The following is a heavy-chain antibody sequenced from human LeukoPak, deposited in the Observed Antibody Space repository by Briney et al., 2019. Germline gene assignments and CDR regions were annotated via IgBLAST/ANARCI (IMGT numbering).Heavy chain of an antibody. CDR1: GFTFSSYS. CDR3: AKDRPNYYGTNGHYYRRDGDC. CDR2: TSSSGETT. D-gene: IGHD3-22*01. J-gene: IGHJ4*02. V-gene: IGHV3-23*01. Sequence: HAGGSLRLSCAASGFTFSSYSMNWVRQAPGKGLEWVSSTSSSGETTYYADSVKGRFTISRDNSRNTLYLQMNSLRAEDTAVYYCAKDRPNYYGTNGHYYRRDGDCWGQGTLVTVSS.